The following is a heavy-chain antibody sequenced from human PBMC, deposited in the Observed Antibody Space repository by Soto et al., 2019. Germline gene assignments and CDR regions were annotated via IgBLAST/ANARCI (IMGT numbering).Heavy chain of an antibody. CDR1: GYTFSNYG. D-gene: IGHD3-3*01. V-gene: IGHV1-18*01. CDR2: ISPHNGNT. CDR3: ARTFSKVIFGVVPHWFDP. J-gene: IGHJ5*02. Sequence: ASVKVSCKASGYTFSNYGISWVRQAPGQGLEWMGWISPHNGNTKCTQKFQGRVTMTTDTSTSTAYMELRSLRSDDTAVYYCARTFSKVIFGVVPHWFDPWGQGTLVTVSS.